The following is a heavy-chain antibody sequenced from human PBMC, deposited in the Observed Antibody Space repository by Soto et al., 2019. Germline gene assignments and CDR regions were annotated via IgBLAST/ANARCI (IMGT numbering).Heavy chain of an antibody. V-gene: IGHV4-30-4*01. CDR1: GGSISSGDYY. J-gene: IGHJ4*02. CDR2: IYYSGST. CDR3: ARDGDYDSSGYYQYYFDY. Sequence: SETLSLTCTVSGGSISSGDYYWSWIRQPPGKGLEWIGYIYYSGSTYYNPSLKSRVTISVDTSKNQFSLKLSSVTAADTAVYYCARDGDYDSSGYYQYYFDYWGQGTLVTVSS. D-gene: IGHD3-22*01.